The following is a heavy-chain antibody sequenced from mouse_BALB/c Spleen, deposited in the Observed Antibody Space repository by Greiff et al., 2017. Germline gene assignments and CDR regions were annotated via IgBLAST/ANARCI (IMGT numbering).Heavy chain of an antibody. Sequence: EVQLVESGGGLVQPGGSRKLSCAASGFTFSSFGMHWVRQAPEKGLEWVAYISSGSSTIYYADTVKGRFTISRDNPKNTLFLQMTSLRSEDTAMYYCARDGPWYFDVWGEGTTVTVSS. CDR2: ISSGSSTI. D-gene: IGHD3-1*01. CDR3: ARDGPWYFDV. CDR1: GFTFSSFG. V-gene: IGHV5-17*02. J-gene: IGHJ1*01.